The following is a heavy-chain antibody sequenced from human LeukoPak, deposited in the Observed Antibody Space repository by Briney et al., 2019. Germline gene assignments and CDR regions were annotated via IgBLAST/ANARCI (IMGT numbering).Heavy chain of an antibody. CDR3: AREDYDSSGYFDAFDI. V-gene: IGHV4-34*01. CDR2: INHSGST. J-gene: IGHJ3*02. Sequence: SETLSLTCTVSGDSIGSYYWTWIRQPPGKGLEWIGEINHSGSTNYNPSLKSRVTISVDTSKNQFSLKLSSVTAADTAVYYCAREDYDSSGYFDAFDIWGQGTMVTVSS. CDR1: GDSIGSYY. D-gene: IGHD3-22*01.